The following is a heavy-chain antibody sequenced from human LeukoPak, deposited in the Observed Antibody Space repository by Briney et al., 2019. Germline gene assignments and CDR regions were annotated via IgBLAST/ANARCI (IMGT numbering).Heavy chain of an antibody. CDR2: MNPNSGNT. J-gene: IGHJ6*03. V-gene: IGHV1-8*01. CDR3: ARGVTGYDSTRPYYYYYMDV. Sequence: ASVKVSCKASGYTFTSYDISWVRQATGQGLEWMGWMNPNSGNTGYAQKFQGRVTMTRNTSISTAYMELSSLRSEDTAVYYCARGVTGYDSTRPYYYYYMDVWGKGTTVTVSS. CDR1: GYTFTSYD. D-gene: IGHD3-22*01.